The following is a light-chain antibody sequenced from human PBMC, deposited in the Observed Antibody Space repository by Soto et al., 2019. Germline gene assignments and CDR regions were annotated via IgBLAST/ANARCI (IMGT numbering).Light chain of an antibody. J-gene: IGLJ1*01. CDR2: SNN. Sequence: QSVLTQPPLASGTPGQRVTISCYGSSSNIGSNTVNWYQQLPGTAPKLLIYSNNQRPSGVPDRFSGSKSGTSGSLAISGLQSEDEADYYCAAWDDSLNGLVFGTGTKVTVL. V-gene: IGLV1-44*01. CDR3: AAWDDSLNGLV. CDR1: SSNIGSNT.